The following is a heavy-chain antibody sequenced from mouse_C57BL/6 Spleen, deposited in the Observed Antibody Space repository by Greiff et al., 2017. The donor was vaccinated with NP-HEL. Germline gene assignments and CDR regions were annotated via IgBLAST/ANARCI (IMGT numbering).Heavy chain of an antibody. Sequence: EVKLMESGAELVRPGASVKLSCTASGFNFKDYYMHWVKQRPEQGLEWIGRIDPEDGDTEYAPKFQGKATMTADTSSNTAYLQLSSLTSEDTAVYYCTEAYYSNFGDYWGQGTTLTVSS. D-gene: IGHD2-5*01. CDR2: IDPEDGDT. CDR1: GFNFKDYY. V-gene: IGHV14-1*01. CDR3: TEAYYSNFGDY. J-gene: IGHJ2*01.